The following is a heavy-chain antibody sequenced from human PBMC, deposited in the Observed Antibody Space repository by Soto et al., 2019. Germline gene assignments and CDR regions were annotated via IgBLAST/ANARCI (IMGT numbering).Heavy chain of an antibody. Sequence: QVQLQESGPGLVKPSQTLSLTCTVSGGSISSGGYYWSWIRQHPGKGLEWIGYIYYSGSTYYNPSLRSRVTISVNTYKNKFSLKLSSVTAADTAVYYCARDRYYYDSPYAFDIWGQGTMVTVSS. J-gene: IGHJ3*02. D-gene: IGHD3-22*01. CDR3: ARDRYYYDSPYAFDI. V-gene: IGHV4-31*03. CDR2: IYYSGST. CDR1: GGSISSGGYY.